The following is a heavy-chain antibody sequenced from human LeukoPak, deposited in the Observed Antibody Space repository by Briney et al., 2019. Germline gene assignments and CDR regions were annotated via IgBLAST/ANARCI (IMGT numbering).Heavy chain of an antibody. CDR3: AKDRTYYSDFSAYYFSPPLQHY. V-gene: IGHV3-23*01. D-gene: IGHD3-22*01. J-gene: IGHJ4*02. Sequence: PGGSLGLSCVASGFTFSNYAMIWVRLAPGKGLEWVSGIFGSTGNTGSTYYADSVKGRVTISRDNSRNTVYLQMNSLRAEDTAVYYCAKDRTYYSDFSAYYFSPPLQHYWGQGTLVTVSS. CDR2: IFGSTGNTGST. CDR1: GFTFSNYA.